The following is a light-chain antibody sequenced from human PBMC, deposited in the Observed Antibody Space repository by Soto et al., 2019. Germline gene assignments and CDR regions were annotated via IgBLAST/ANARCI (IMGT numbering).Light chain of an antibody. CDR1: QSITIY. CDR2: GAS. J-gene: IGKJ1*01. V-gene: IGKV1-39*01. Sequence: VQMTQSPSSLSASVGDRVTITCRASQSITIYLNWYHQKPGEAPNLLIFGASTLQSGVPSRFSGSGSGTDFTLTISSLQPEDFATYYCQHTYSTLWTFGHGTKVDIK. CDR3: QHTYSTLWT.